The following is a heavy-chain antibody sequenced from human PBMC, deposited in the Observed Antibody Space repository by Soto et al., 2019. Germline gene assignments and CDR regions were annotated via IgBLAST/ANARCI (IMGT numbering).Heavy chain of an antibody. D-gene: IGHD2-15*01. CDR2: ISAYNGNT. J-gene: IGHJ6*02. CDR3: AAAATYDYYYYGMDV. Sequence: GASVKVSCKASGYTFTSYGISWVRQAPGQGLEWMGWISAYNGNTNYAQKLQDRVTMTTDASTSTAYMELRSLRSDDTAVYYCAAAATYDYYYYGMDVWGQGTTVTVSS. CDR1: GYTFTSYG. V-gene: IGHV1-18*01.